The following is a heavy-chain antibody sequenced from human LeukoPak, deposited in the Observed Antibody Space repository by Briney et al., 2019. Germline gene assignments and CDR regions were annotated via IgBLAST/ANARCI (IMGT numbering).Heavy chain of an antibody. V-gene: IGHV4-38-2*02. CDR1: GYSISSGYY. D-gene: IGHD2-15*01. Sequence: PSETLSLTCTVSGYSISSGYYWGWIRQPPGKGLEWIGSIYHSGSTYYNPSLKSRVTISVDTSKNQFSLKLSSVTAADTAVYYCARRYSKGAFDIWGQGTMVTVSS. CDR2: IYHSGST. CDR3: ARRYSKGAFDI. J-gene: IGHJ3*02.